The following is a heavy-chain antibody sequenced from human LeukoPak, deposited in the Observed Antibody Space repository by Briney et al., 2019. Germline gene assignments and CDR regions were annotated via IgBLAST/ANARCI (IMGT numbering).Heavy chain of an antibody. Sequence: GGSLRLSCAASGFTFASHAMNWVRQAPGRGLEWVSSITSSGDRTYYADSVKGRFTVFRDNSKNTLYLQINNLRAEDTGLHSCAKDPPFDVVESYWGQGTLVIVSS. CDR3: AKDPPFDVVESY. CDR1: GFTFASHA. J-gene: IGHJ4*02. V-gene: IGHV3-23*01. CDR2: ITSSGDRT. D-gene: IGHD3-16*02.